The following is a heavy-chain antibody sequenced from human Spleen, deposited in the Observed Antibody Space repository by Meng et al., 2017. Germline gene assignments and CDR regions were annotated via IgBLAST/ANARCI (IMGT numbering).Heavy chain of an antibody. CDR1: GFTFRSYS. V-gene: IGHV3-21*01. Sequence: ESLKISLVSSGFTFRSYSMNWVRQAPGKGLEWVSSISSSSTYIHYSDSVKGRFTISRDNAKSSLFLQMNSLRAEDTAVYYCARDPSDDYGANGPSSGNYWGQGTLVTVSS. D-gene: IGHD4-23*01. CDR2: ISSSSTYI. CDR3: ARDPSDDYGANGPSSGNY. J-gene: IGHJ4*02.